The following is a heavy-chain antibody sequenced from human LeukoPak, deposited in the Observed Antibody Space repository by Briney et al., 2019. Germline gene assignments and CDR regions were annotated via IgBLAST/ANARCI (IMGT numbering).Heavy chain of an antibody. CDR2: ISWNSGSI. CDR1: GFTFADYA. J-gene: IGHJ4*02. D-gene: IGHD3-3*01. CDR3: AKADVGYYDFWSGDFDY. V-gene: IGHV3-9*01. Sequence: PGRSLRLSCAASGFTFADYAMHRVRQAPGKGLEWVSGISWNSGSIGYADSVKGRFTISRDNAKNSLYLQVNSLRAEDTALYYCAKADVGYYDFWSGDFDYWGQGTPVTVSS.